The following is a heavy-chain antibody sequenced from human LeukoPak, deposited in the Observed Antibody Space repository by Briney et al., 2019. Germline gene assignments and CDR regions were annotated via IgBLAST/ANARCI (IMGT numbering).Heavy chain of an antibody. D-gene: IGHD3-3*01. J-gene: IGHJ6*03. V-gene: IGHV3-23*01. Sequence: PGGSLRLSCAASGFTFSSYAMSWVRQARGRGLEWVSAISGSGGSTYYADSVKGRFTISRDNSKNTLYLQVNSLRAEDTAVYYCARGTDFWSGYYYYYYLDVWRKGTTVTVSS. CDR2: ISGSGGST. CDR3: ARGTDFWSGYYYYYYLDV. CDR1: GFTFSSYA.